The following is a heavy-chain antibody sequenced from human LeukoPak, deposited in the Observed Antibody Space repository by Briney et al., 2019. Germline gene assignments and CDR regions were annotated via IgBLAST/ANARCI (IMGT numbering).Heavy chain of an antibody. V-gene: IGHV3-30*02. CDR2: IKSDGTDK. CDR1: GFTFTNYG. J-gene: IGHJ4*02. Sequence: PGGSVRLSCTTSGFTFTNYGFHWVRQAPGKGLEWMSFIKSDGTDKHYADSVKGRFTISRDNSKNTLYLQMDSLRPEDTAMYYCTKGISTEDYRFFFWGQGALVTVSS. CDR3: TKGISTEDYRFFF. D-gene: IGHD3-16*02.